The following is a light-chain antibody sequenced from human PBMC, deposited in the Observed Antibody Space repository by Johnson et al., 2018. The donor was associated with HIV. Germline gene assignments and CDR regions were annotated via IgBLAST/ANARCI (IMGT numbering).Light chain of an antibody. Sequence: QSVLTQPPSVSAAPVQKVTISCSGSSSNIGNNYVSWYQQLPGTAPKLLIYDNNKRPSGIPDRFSGSKSGTSATLGITGLQTGDEADYYCETWDGSLSGYVVGTGTKVTVL. CDR3: ETWDGSLSGYV. V-gene: IGLV1-51*01. CDR1: SSNIGNNY. J-gene: IGLJ1*01. CDR2: DNN.